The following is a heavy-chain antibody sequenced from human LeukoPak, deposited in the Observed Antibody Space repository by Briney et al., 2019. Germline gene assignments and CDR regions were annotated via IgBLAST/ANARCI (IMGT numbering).Heavy chain of an antibody. CDR1: GGSISSSN. CDR2: ISSSSSYI. J-gene: IGHJ4*02. D-gene: IGHD6-19*01. V-gene: IGHV3-21*01. Sequence: ETLSLTCTVSGGSISSSNYYWGWIRQPPGKGLEWVSSISSSSSYIYYADSVKGRFTISRDNAKNSLYLQMNSLRAEDTAVYYCARDVTVAGPDYWGQGTLVTVSS. CDR3: ARDVTVAGPDY.